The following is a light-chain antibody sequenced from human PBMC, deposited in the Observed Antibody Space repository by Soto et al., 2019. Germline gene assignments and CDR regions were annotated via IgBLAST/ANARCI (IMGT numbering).Light chain of an antibody. CDR1: SSDVGSANG. Sequence: QSVLTQPPSVSGSPGQSVTISCTGTSSDVGSANGVSWYQQPPGTAPKLMIYDVSNRPSGVPDHFSGSKSGNTASLTISGLQAEDEADYYCSSYTSSCTYLFGTGTKLTVL. J-gene: IGLJ1*01. V-gene: IGLV2-18*02. CDR3: SSYTSSCTYL. CDR2: DVS.